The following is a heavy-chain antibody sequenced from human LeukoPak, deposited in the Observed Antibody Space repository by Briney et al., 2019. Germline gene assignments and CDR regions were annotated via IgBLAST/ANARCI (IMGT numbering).Heavy chain of an antibody. CDR3: ARGFFEEQNTSNVLLWFGELLERSYYYGMDV. Sequence: NPSETLSLTCTVSGGSISSYYWSWIRQPPGKGLEWIGYIYYSGSTNYNPSLKSRVTISVDTSKNQFSLKLSSVTAADTAVYYCARGFFEEQNTSNVLLWFGELLERSYYYGMDVWGQGTTVTVSS. CDR1: GGSISSYY. J-gene: IGHJ6*02. CDR2: IYYSGST. V-gene: IGHV4-59*01. D-gene: IGHD3-10*01.